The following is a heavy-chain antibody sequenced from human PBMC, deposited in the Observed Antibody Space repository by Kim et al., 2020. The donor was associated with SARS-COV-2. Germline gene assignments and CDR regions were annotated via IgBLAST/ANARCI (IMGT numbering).Heavy chain of an antibody. CDR3: ARDPLDGFYLYDGLDV. CDR2: INSDGSRT. Sequence: GGILRLSCVASGFTFSDYWMHWVRQAPGKGLVWVSRINSDGSRTTYADAVKGRFTIFRDNARNTLHLQMNSLRGDDTADYYCARDPLDGFYLYDGLDV. V-gene: IGHV3-74*01. CDR1: GFTFSDYW. D-gene: IGHD1-1*01. J-gene: IGHJ6*01.